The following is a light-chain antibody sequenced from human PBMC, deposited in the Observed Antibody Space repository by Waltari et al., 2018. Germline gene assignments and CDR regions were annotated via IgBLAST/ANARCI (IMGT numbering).Light chain of an antibody. CDR1: QTINTW. CDR3: QQAWT. Sequence: DIQMTQSPSTLSASVGDRVTIPYRASQTINTWLAWYQQKPEKAPNLLIYRATTLESGVPSRFSGSGSGTEFTLTISSLHPDDFATYYCQQAWTFGQGTKVEIK. CDR2: RAT. V-gene: IGKV1-5*03. J-gene: IGKJ1*01.